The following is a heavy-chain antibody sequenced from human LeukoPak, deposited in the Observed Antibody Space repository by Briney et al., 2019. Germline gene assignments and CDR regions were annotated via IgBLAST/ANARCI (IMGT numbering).Heavy chain of an antibody. J-gene: IGHJ3*02. CDR1: GFTFSSYA. V-gene: IGHV3-30*04. CDR3: ARRGGSRGWGAFDI. D-gene: IGHD6-19*01. CDR2: ISYDGSNK. Sequence: GRSLRLSCAASGFTFSSYAMHWVRQAPGKGLEWVAVISYDGSNKYYADSVKGRFTISRDNSKNTLYLQMNSLRAEDTAVYYCARRGGSRGWGAFDIWGQGTIVTVSS.